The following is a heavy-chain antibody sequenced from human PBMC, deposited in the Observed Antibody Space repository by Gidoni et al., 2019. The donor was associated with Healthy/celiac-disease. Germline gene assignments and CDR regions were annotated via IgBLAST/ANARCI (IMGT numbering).Heavy chain of an antibody. D-gene: IGHD3-10*01. V-gene: IGHV4-59*01. CDR1: GGSLSSYY. Sequence: QVQLQESGPGLVKPSETLSLTCTVPGGSLSSYYWRWIRQPPGKGLEWIGYIYYSGSTNYNPSLKSRVTISVDTSKNQFSLKLSSVTAADTAVYYCARGGPLSADAFDIWGQGTMVTVSS. CDR2: IYYSGST. CDR3: ARGGPLSADAFDI. J-gene: IGHJ3*02.